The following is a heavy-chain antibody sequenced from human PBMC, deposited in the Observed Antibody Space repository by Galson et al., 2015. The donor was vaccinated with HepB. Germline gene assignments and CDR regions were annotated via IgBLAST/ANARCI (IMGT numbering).Heavy chain of an antibody. J-gene: IGHJ6*03. CDR1: GGTFSSYA. V-gene: IGHV1-69*13. Sequence: SVKVSCKASGGTFSSYAISWVRQAPGQGLEWMGGIIPIFGTANYAQKFQGRVTITADESTSTAYMELSSLRSEDTAVYYCARGPDDHPQYYYYYMDVWGKGTTVTVSS. CDR3: ARGPDDHPQYYYYYMDV. D-gene: IGHD1-1*01. CDR2: IIPIFGTA.